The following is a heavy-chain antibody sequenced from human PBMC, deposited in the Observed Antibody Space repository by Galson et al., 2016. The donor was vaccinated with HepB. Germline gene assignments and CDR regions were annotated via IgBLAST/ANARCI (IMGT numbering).Heavy chain of an antibody. D-gene: IGHD3-22*01. CDR2: ISPNGSTT. J-gene: IGHJ3*02. CDR3: VRDQTAHPFYFDTSGYNDAFDI. Sequence: SLRLSCAASGFTFSGYSMNWVRQAPGKGLEWLSYISPNGSTTHYAESVKGRFTVSRDNAKSSVYLQMDSLRAEDPAVYYCVRDQTAHPFYFDTSGYNDAFDIWGQGTLVTVSS. V-gene: IGHV3-48*04. CDR1: GFTFSGYS.